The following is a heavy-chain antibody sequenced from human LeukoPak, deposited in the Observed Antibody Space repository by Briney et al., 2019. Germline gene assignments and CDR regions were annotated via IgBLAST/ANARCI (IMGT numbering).Heavy chain of an antibody. CDR2: ISGSGGNT. CDR3: AKGRCYPDY. V-gene: IGHV3-23*01. D-gene: IGHD3-16*02. Sequence: GGTLRLSCAASGFTFSSYGMSWVRQAPGKGLEWVSAISGSGGNTYYADSVKGRFTVSRDNSKNTLFLQMNSLRAEDTAVYYCAKGRCYPDYWGQGTLVTVSS. CDR1: GFTFSSYG. J-gene: IGHJ4*02.